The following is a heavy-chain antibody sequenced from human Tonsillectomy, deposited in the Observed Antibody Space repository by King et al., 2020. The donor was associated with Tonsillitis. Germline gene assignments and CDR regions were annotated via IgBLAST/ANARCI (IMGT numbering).Heavy chain of an antibody. D-gene: IGHD4-17*01. CDR3: ARNRDYGDYVDF. J-gene: IGHJ4*02. CDR1: GDSLTSGGYF. CDR2: IYHSGPT. V-gene: IGHV4-31*03. Sequence: QLQESGPGLVRPSQTLSLICSVSGDSLTSGGYFWGWIRQHPDKGLEWIGSIYHSGPTYHTPSLRSRLFMSVGTSKNQFSLRLTSVTAADTAVYYCARNRDYGDYVDFWGQGTLVAVSS.